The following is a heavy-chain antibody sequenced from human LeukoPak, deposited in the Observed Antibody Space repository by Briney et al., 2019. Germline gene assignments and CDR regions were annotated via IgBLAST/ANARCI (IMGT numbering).Heavy chain of an antibody. J-gene: IGHJ3*01. V-gene: IGHV3-23*01. CDR1: GFTFSSSV. CDR3: AIHGGGTIRIEAFDV. D-gene: IGHD3-3*01. Sequence: TGGSLSLFYAASGFTFSSSVAHSARLAPGRWLGSLSAISGDVRDIMYADAVKDGFTISRENSKNTLYLQMNSLRDEDTALYYCAIHGGGTIRIEAFDVWGQGTMVTISS. CDR2: ISGDVRDI.